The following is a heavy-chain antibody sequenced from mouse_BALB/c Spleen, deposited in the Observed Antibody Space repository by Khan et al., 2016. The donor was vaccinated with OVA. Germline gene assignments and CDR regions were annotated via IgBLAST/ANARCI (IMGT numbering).Heavy chain of an antibody. J-gene: IGHJ3*01. CDR1: GFTFSAYG. D-gene: IGHD1-3*01. CDR2: INSDGYYT. V-gene: IGHV5-6*01. CDR3: ASHLSGSVAY. Sequence: EVELVESGGDLVRPGGSLKLSCAASGFTFSAYGMSWVRQSPDKRLEWVATINSDGYYTYYPDILKGRFIISRDHAKNNLYLQMRSLKSEDTAMYYWASHLSGSVAYWGQETLVTVSA.